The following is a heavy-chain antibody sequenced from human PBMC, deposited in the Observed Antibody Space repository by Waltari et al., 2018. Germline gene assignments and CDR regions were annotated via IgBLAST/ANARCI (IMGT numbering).Heavy chain of an antibody. J-gene: IGHJ4*02. D-gene: IGHD3-3*01. CDR1: GFTFSSYS. V-gene: IGHV3-21*06. CDR3: ARVIGRDGTY. Sequence: EVQLVESGGGLVKPGGSLRLSCAASGFTFSSYSMNWVRQAPGKGLEWVSSISSSSTYIYYADSVKGRFTISRDNAKNSLYLQMNSLRAEDTAVYYCARVIGRDGTYWGQGTLVTVSS. CDR2: ISSSSTYI.